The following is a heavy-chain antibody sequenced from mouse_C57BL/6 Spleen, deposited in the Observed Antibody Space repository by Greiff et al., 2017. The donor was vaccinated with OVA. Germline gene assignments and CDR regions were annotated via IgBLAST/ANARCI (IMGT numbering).Heavy chain of an antibody. Sequence: QVQLQQSGAELVKPGASVKMSCKASGYTFTSYWITWVKQRPGQGLEWIGDIYPGSGSTNYNEKFKSKATLTVDKSSSTAYMQLSSLTSEDSAVYYCASLAITTGVSYYAMDYWGQGTSVTVSS. V-gene: IGHV1-55*01. CDR2: IYPGSGST. CDR1: GYTFTSYW. CDR3: ASLAITTGVSYYAMDY. D-gene: IGHD1-1*01. J-gene: IGHJ4*01.